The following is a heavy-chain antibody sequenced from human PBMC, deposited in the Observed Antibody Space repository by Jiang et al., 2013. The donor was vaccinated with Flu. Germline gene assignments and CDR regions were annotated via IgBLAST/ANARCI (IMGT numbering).Heavy chain of an antibody. V-gene: IGHV3-11*01. J-gene: IGHJ6*02. CDR3: ARGYGGNSVEVTHSPYYHHGMDV. CDR2: ISTGGTII. D-gene: IGHD4-23*01. CDR1: GFRFSNYY. Sequence: TASGFRFSNYYISSDPARAPGKGLQWLSYISTGGTIIYDADSVKGRFSISRDNAKNSLYLQMHSLRDDDTAVYYCARGYGGNSVEVTHSPYYHHGMDVWGQGTTVFVSS.